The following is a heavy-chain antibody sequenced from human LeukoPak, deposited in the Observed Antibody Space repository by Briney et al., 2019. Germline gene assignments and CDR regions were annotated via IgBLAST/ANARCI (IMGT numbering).Heavy chain of an antibody. CDR3: ANLLIAAADY. CDR2: ISGSGGST. D-gene: IGHD6-13*01. V-gene: IGHV3-23*01. CDR1: GFTFSSYA. J-gene: IGHJ4*02. Sequence: QTGGSLRLSCAASGFTFSSYAMSWVRQAPGKGLEWVSAISGSGGSTYYADSVKGRFTISRDNSKSTLYLQMNSLRAEDTAVYYRANLLIAAADYWGQGTLVTVSS.